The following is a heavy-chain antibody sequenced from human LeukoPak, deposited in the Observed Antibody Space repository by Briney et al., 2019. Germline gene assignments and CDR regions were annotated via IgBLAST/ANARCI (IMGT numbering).Heavy chain of an antibody. Sequence: ASVKVSFKASGYTFTSYDINWVRQATGQGLEWMGWMNPSSGNTGYAQKFQGRVTMTRNTSISTAYMELSSLRSDDTAVYYCARGPHSSSSGLIWLYYFDYWGQGTLVTVSS. V-gene: IGHV1-8*01. J-gene: IGHJ4*02. CDR1: GYTFTSYD. CDR2: MNPSSGNT. D-gene: IGHD6-19*01. CDR3: ARGPHSSSSGLIWLYYFDY.